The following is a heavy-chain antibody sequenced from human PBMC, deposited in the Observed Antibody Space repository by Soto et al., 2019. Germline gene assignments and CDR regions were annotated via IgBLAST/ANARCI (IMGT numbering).Heavy chain of an antibody. CDR2: ISTYNGNT. D-gene: IGHD6-6*01. J-gene: IGHJ5*02. V-gene: IGHV1-18*01. CDR1: GYTFHTYG. Sequence: ASVKVSCKASGYTFHTYGITWVRQAPGQGLEWMGWISTYNGNTEYVQKFQDRVTMTTDPSTRTAYMELRSLRSDDTAVYYCARKSSSSSWFDPWGQGTLVTVSS. CDR3: ARKSSSSSWFDP.